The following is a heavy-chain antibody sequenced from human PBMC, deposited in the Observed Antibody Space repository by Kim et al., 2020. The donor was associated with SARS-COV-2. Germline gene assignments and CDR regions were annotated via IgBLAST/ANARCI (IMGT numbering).Heavy chain of an antibody. J-gene: IGHJ6*02. CDR1: GFTFSSYW. D-gene: IGHD3-22*01. Sequence: GGSLRLSCAASGFTFSSYWMSWVRQAPGKGLEWVANIKQDGSEKYYVDSVKGRFTISRDNAKNSLYLQMNSLRAEDTAVYYCARDMQYYDSSGYRYYYYYYGMDVWGQGTTVTVSS. CDR2: IKQDGSEK. CDR3: ARDMQYYDSSGYRYYYYYYGMDV. V-gene: IGHV3-7*01.